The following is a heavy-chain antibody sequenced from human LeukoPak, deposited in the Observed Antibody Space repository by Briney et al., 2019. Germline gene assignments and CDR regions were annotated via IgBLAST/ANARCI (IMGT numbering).Heavy chain of an antibody. CDR2: INHTGGT. V-gene: IGHV4-38-2*02. CDR3: ARGNRGYSSSWWAS. CDR1: GYSISSGYY. D-gene: IGHD6-13*01. J-gene: IGHJ3*01. Sequence: SETLSLTCTVSGYSISSGYYWGWIRQPPGKGLEWIGEINHTGGTNYSPSLKSRVTISVDTSKNQFSLKLSSVTAADTAVYYCARGNRGYSSSWWASWGQGTMVTVSS.